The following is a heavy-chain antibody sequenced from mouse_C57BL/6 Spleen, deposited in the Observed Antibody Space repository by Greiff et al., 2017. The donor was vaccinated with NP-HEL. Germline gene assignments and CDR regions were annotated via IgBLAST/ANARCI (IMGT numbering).Heavy chain of an antibody. CDR3: ARGPIYYDYDGYFDY. Sequence: EVKLMESEGGLVQPGSSMKLSCTASGFTFSDYYMAWVRQVPEKGLEWVANINYDGSSTYYLDSLKSRFIISRDNAKNILYLQMSSLKSEDTATYYCARGPIYYDYDGYFDYWGQGTTLTVSS. CDR2: INYDGSST. J-gene: IGHJ2*01. V-gene: IGHV5-16*01. D-gene: IGHD2-4*01. CDR1: GFTFSDYY.